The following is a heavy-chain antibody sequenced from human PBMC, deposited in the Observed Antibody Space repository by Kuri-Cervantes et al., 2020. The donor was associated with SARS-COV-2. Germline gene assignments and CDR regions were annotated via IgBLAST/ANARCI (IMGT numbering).Heavy chain of an antibody. CDR3: AREWGRLRFGESSSGMDD. J-gene: IGHJ6*04. Sequence: GSPLRPSVAASGLTFSSYWMHWVRQAQGKGLVGVSHIISDGHTQGFADPVKGRFAISRDNTKNTLYLQMNSLRVEDTAVYYCAREWGRLRFGESSSGMDDWGKGTTVTVSS. CDR2: IISDGHTQ. D-gene: IGHD3-10*01. V-gene: IGHV3-74*01. CDR1: GLTFSSYW.